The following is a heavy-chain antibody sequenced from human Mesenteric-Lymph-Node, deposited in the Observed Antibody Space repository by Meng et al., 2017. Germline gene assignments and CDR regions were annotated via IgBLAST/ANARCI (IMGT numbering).Heavy chain of an antibody. CDR1: GFTFSSYA. CDR2: ISYDGSNK. J-gene: IGHJ4*02. Sequence: GESLKISCAASGFTFSSYAMHWVRQAPGKGLEWVAVISYDGSNKYYADSVKGRFTISRDNSKNTLYLQMNSLRAEDTAVYYCARNRYDSSGYTDDLGQGTLVTVSS. CDR3: ARNRYDSSGYTDD. V-gene: IGHV3-30*04. D-gene: IGHD3-22*01.